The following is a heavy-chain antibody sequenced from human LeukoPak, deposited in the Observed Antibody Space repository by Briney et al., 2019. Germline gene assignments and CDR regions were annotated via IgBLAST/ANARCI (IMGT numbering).Heavy chain of an antibody. CDR2: ISSSSSYI. D-gene: IGHD3-22*01. V-gene: IGHV3-21*04. CDR3: ARGGGGNYYDSSGPIDY. J-gene: IGHJ4*02. CDR1: GFTFSSYS. Sequence: GGSLRLSCAASGFTFSSYSMNWVRQAPGKGLEWVSSISSSSSYIYYADSVKGRFTISRDNAKNSLYLQMNSLRAEDTAVYYCARGGGGNYYDSSGPIDYWGQGTLVTVSS.